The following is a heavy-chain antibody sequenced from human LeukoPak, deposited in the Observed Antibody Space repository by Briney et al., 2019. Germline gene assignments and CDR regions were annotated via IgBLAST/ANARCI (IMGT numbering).Heavy chain of an antibody. Sequence: ASVKVSCKASGYTFTSYGISWVRQAPGQALEWMGWISAYNGNTNYAQKLQGRVTMTTDTSTSTAYMELRSLRSDDTAVYYCARLEDIVVVPAANAFDIWGQGTMVTVSS. V-gene: IGHV1-18*01. D-gene: IGHD2-2*01. CDR1: GYTFTSYG. CDR3: ARLEDIVVVPAANAFDI. CDR2: ISAYNGNT. J-gene: IGHJ3*02.